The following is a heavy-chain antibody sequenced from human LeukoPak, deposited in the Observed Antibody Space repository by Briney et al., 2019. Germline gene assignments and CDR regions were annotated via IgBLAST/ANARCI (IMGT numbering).Heavy chain of an antibody. CDR2: INHSGST. D-gene: IGHD5-12*01. J-gene: IGHJ4*02. V-gene: IGHV4-34*01. CDR1: GGSFSGYY. Sequence: SETLSLTCAVYGGSFSGYYWSWIRQPPGKGLEWIGEINHSGSTNYNPSLKSRVTISVDTSKSQFSLKLSSVTAADTAVYYCAHFSGYDSNWGQGTLVTVSS. CDR3: AHFSGYDSN.